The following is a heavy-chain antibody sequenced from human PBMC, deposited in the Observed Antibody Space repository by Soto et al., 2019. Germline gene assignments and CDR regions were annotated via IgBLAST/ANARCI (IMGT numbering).Heavy chain of an antibody. CDR3: ARDSSRDGSSTRCFGPDTYYSGMDV. CDR1: GFTFSSYA. Sequence: QVQLVESGGGVVQPGRSLRLSCAASGFTFSSYAMHWVRQAPGKGLEWVAVISYDGSNKYYADSVKGRFTISRDNSKNTLYLQMNSLSAEDTAVYYYARDSSRDGSSTRCFGPDTYYSGMDVWGQGTTVTVSS. D-gene: IGHD2-2*01. V-gene: IGHV3-30-3*01. J-gene: IGHJ6*02. CDR2: ISYDGSNK.